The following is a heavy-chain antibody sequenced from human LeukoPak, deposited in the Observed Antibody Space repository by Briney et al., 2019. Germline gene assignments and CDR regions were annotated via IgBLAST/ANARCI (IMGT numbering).Heavy chain of an antibody. J-gene: IGHJ4*02. CDR1: GGTFSSYT. D-gene: IGHD5-24*01. Sequence: AASVKVSCKASGGTFSSYTISWVRQAPGQGIEWMGRIIPILGIANYAQKFQGRVTITADKSTSTAYMELSSLRSEDTAVYYCARETRRDRDGYPILDYWGQGTLVTVSS. V-gene: IGHV1-69*04. CDR2: IIPILGIA. CDR3: ARETRRDRDGYPILDY.